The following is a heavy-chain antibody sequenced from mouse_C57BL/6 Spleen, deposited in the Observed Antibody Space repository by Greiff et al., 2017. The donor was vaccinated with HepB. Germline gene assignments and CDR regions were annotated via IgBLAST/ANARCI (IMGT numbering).Heavy chain of an antibody. V-gene: IGHV5-16*01. D-gene: IGHD3-2*02. Sequence: EVQRVESEGGLVQPGSSMKLSCTASGFTFSDYYMAWVRQVPEKGLEWVANINYDGSSTYYLDSLKSRFIISRDNAKNILYLQMSSLKSEDTATYYCARDSSGGFAYWGQGTLVTVSA. CDR3: ARDSSGGFAY. CDR2: INYDGSST. CDR1: GFTFSDYY. J-gene: IGHJ3*01.